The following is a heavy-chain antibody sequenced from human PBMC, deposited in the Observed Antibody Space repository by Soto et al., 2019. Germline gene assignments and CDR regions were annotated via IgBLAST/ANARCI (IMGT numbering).Heavy chain of an antibody. CDR1: GFTFSAYS. V-gene: IGHV3-48*01. D-gene: IGHD1-26*01. J-gene: IGHJ4*02. CDR2: ISDSATTI. CDR3: AREVGPIDY. Sequence: EVRLVESGGGLVQPGGSLRLSCAASGFTFSAYSMNWVRQAPGKGLEWVSYISDSATTIYHADSVKGRFTISRDNAKNSRYLQMNSLRAEDTAVYYCAREVGPIDYWGQGTLVTVSS.